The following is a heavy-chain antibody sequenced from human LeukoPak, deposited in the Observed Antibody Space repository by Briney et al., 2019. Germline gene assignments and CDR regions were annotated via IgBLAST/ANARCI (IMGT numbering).Heavy chain of an antibody. V-gene: IGHV4-34*01. D-gene: IGHD3-10*01. Sequence: SETLSLTCAVYGGSFSDYYWSWIRQPPGKGLEWIGEINPSGSTNYSPSLKSRVTISVDTSKNQFSLKLSSVAAADTAVYYCACTRNLWYGFFDPWGQGALVTVSS. CDR1: GGSFSDYY. J-gene: IGHJ5*02. CDR3: ACTRNLWYGFFDP. CDR2: INPSGST.